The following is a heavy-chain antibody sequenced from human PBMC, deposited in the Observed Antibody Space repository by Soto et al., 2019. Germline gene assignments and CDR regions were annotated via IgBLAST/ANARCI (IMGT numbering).Heavy chain of an antibody. CDR3: ARVVDYSGWYGGWFDP. Sequence: QVQLVQSGAEVKKPGASVKVSCKASGYTFTSYGISWVRQAPGQGLEWMGWISAYNGNTNYAQKLQGRVTMTTDTSTSTAYMELRSLSKDDTAVYYCARVVDYSGWYGGWFDPWGQGTLVTVSS. CDR1: GYTFTSYG. V-gene: IGHV1-18*01. J-gene: IGHJ5*02. D-gene: IGHD6-19*01. CDR2: ISAYNGNT.